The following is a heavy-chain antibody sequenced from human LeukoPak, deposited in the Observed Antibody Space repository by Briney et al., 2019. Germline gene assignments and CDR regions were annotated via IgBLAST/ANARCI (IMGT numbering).Heavy chain of an antibody. V-gene: IGHV1-18*01. CDR1: GYNFATYG. J-gene: IGHJ4*02. CDR2: IAPYNDNA. D-gene: IGHD2/OR15-2a*01. Sequence: ASVKVSCKASGYNFATYGISWVRQAPGQGLEWMGWIAPYNDNANSAQKFQGRLSMTADTSTSTASMELRSLRSDDTAVYYCTRDPRHKYGNFDNWGQGTLATVSS. CDR3: TRDPRHKYGNFDN.